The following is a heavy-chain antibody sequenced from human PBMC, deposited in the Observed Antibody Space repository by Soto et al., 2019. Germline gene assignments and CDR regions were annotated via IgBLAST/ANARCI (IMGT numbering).Heavy chain of an antibody. CDR1: GFTFSSYA. CDR3: AKDWFYGSGSSDAFDI. J-gene: IGHJ3*02. D-gene: IGHD3-10*01. Sequence: GALRLSCAASGFTFSSYAMSWVRQAPGKGLEWVSAISGSGGSTYYADSVKGRFTISRDNSKNTLYLQMNSLRAEDTAVYYCAKDWFYGSGSSDAFDIWGQGTMVTVSS. V-gene: IGHV3-23*01. CDR2: ISGSGGST.